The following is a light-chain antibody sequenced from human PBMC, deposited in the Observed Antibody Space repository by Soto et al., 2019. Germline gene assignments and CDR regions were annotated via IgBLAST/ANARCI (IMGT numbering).Light chain of an antibody. CDR1: SSDVGSYNY. CDR3: SSFTRNNTLV. CDR2: EVR. V-gene: IGLV2-14*01. J-gene: IGLJ3*02. Sequence: QSALTQPASVSGSPGQSITISCTGTSSDVGSYNYVSWFQQHPGNVPKILMTEVRNRASGISSRFSGSKSANTASLTISGLHPEDEADYYCSSFTRNNTLVFGGGTKLTVL.